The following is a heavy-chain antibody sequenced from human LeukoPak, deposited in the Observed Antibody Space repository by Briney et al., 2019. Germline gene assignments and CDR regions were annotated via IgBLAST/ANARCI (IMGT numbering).Heavy chain of an antibody. J-gene: IGHJ6*02. CDR1: GGTFSSYA. D-gene: IGHD4-17*01. CDR2: IIPILGIA. V-gene: IGHV1-69*04. Sequence: SVKVSCKASGGTFSSYAISWVRQAPGQGLEWMGRIIPILGIANYAQKFQGRVTITADKSTSTAYMELSSLRSEDTAVYYCARDSTVTIEYYYGMDVWDQGTTVTVSS. CDR3: ARDSTVTIEYYYGMDV.